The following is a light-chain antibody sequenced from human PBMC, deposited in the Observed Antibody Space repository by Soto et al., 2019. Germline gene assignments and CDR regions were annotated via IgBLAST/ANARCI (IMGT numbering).Light chain of an antibody. V-gene: IGLV2-8*01. Sequence: QSALTKPPSASGSPGQSVTISCTGTSSDIGGYNYVSWYQQQPGKAPKLMIYEVTKRPSGVPDRFSGSKSGNTASLTVSGLQAEDEADYYCSSYAGSNNLVFGGGTKLTVL. CDR1: SSDIGGYNY. J-gene: IGLJ2*01. CDR3: SSYAGSNNLV. CDR2: EVT.